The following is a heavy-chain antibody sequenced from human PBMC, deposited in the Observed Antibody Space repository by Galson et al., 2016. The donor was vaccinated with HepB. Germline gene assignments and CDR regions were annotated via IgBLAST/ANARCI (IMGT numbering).Heavy chain of an antibody. CDR1: RVTFSSYW. V-gene: IGHV3-74*01. Sequence: SLRLSCADSRVTFSSYWMHWVRQVPGEGPVWVSVISGDASRARYADSVAGRFTVSRDNAKNTLDLQMNSLRAEDTAVYFCARGRYYGMDVWGQGTTVTVSS. CDR2: ISGDASRA. CDR3: ARGRYYGMDV. J-gene: IGHJ6*02.